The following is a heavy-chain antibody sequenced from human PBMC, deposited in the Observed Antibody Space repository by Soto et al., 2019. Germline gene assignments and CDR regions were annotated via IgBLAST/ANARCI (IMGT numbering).Heavy chain of an antibody. CDR2: IYYSGST. Sequence: PSETLSLTCTVAGGSISSYYWSWIRQPPGKGLEWIGYIYYSGSTNYNPSLKSRATISVDTSKNQFSLKLSSVTAADPAVYYCATQMSGYYPHYYYYMDVWGKGTTVTVSS. V-gene: IGHV4-59*08. D-gene: IGHD3-3*01. J-gene: IGHJ6*03. CDR3: ATQMSGYYPHYYYYMDV. CDR1: GGSISSYY.